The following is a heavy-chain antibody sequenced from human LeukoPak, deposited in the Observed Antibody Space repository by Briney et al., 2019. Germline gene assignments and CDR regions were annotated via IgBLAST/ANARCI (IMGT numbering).Heavy chain of an antibody. CDR2: VNSDGSST. D-gene: IGHD3-10*01. CDR3: VRDLPGEGIDY. J-gene: IGHJ2*01. Sequence: PGGSLRLSCAASGFTFSSSWMHWVRQAPGKGLVWVSHVNSDGSSTNYADSVKGRFTISRDNAKNTLYLQMNSLRAEDTAVYYCVRDLPGEGIDYWGRGTLVTVSS. V-gene: IGHV3-74*01. CDR1: GFTFSSSW.